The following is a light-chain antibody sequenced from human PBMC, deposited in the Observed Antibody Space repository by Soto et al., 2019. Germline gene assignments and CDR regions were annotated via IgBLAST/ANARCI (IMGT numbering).Light chain of an antibody. Sequence: EIVLTQSPGTLSLSPGERATLSCRASQSVSRTYLAWYQQKPGQTPRLLIYDASSRATGIPDRFSGSGSGTDFTLPISRLEPEDFAVYYCQQYGSLYTFGQGTKLEIK. CDR3: QQYGSLYT. CDR2: DAS. J-gene: IGKJ2*01. V-gene: IGKV3-20*01. CDR1: QSVSRTY.